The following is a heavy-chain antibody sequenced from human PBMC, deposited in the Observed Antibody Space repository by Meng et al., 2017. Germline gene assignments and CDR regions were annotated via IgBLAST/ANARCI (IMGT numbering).Heavy chain of an antibody. CDR1: GYTFTGYY. CDR3: ARDYREYCSGGSCYYFDY. J-gene: IGHJ4*02. V-gene: IGHV1-2*06. D-gene: IGHD2-15*01. CDR2: INPNSGGT. Sequence: GRLVLSGAGLKKPGASVKVACKAYGYTFTGYYMHWVRQAPGQGLEWMGRINPNSGGTNYAQKFQGRVTMTRDTSISTAYMELSRLRSDDTAVYYCARDYREYCSGGSCYYFDYWGQGTLVTVSS.